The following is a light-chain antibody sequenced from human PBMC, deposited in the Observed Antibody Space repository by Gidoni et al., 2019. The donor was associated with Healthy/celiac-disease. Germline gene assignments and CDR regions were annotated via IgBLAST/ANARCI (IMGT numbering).Light chain of an antibody. CDR1: QSVLSSSNNKIY. CDR2: WAS. V-gene: IGKV4-1*01. CDR3: QQYYSTPWT. J-gene: IGKJ1*01. Sequence: IVMTQSPDPLSVSLCETATITFTSSQSVLSSSNNKIYLDWYQQKPGQSPKLLIYWASTRESGVPDRFSGSGSGTDFTLTISSLQAEDVAIYYCQQYYSTPWTFGQGTKVEIK.